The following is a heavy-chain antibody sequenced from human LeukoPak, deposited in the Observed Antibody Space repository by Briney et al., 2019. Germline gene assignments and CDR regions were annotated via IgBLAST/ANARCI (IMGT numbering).Heavy chain of an antibody. D-gene: IGHD5-12*01. CDR1: GFTFRRYG. CDR2: ISYDGSNK. CDR3: ARDLATLGMDV. J-gene: IGHJ6*04. Sequence: GGALRLSWAASGFTFRRYGLQWVRQAPGKGPKGVAGISYDGSNKYYADSVKGRFTISRDNSKNTVYLQMNSLRAEDTAVYYCARDLATLGMDVWGKGTTVTVSS. V-gene: IGHV3-30*01.